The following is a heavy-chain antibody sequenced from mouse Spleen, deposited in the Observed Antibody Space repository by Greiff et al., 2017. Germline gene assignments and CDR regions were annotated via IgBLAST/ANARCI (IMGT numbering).Heavy chain of an antibody. V-gene: IGHV1-55*01. CDR3: ARGGGALFAY. CDR2: IYPGSGST. J-gene: IGHJ3*01. CDR1: GYTFTSYW. Sequence: QVQLQQPGAELVKPGASVKMSCKASGYTFTSYWITWVKQRPGQGLEWMGDIYPGSGSTNYNEKFKSKATLTVDTSSSTAYMKLSSLTSEDSAVYYCARGGGALFAYWGQGTLVTVSA.